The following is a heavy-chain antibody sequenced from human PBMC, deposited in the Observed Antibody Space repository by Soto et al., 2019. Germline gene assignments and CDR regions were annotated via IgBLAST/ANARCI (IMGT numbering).Heavy chain of an antibody. CDR1: GGSIRSYY. J-gene: IGHJ4*02. CDR3: ARCYYDSSGYLFDY. Sequence: PSETLSLTCTVSGGSIRSYYWSWIRQPPGKGLEWLGYVHYSEDTNYNPSLKSRVTISLDTSKNQFSLELNSVTAADTAVYYCARCYYDSSGYLFDYWGQGTLVTVSS. V-gene: IGHV4-59*01. D-gene: IGHD3-22*01. CDR2: VHYSEDT.